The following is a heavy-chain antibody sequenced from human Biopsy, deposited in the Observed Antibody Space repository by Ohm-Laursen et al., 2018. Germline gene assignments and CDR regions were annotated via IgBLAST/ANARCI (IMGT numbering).Heavy chain of an antibody. CDR1: NVSFSSFY. CDR3: ARGTNYYGSGRNRHWFDP. Sequence: SDTLSLTCAVYNVSFSSFYWSWIRQPPGKGLEWIGEINDSGRTNYNPSLRIRVTFSVDTSKNQFSLKLSSVTAADTAVYYCARGTNYYGSGRNRHWFDPWGQGTQVTVSS. J-gene: IGHJ5*02. V-gene: IGHV4-34*01. D-gene: IGHD3-10*01. CDR2: INDSGRT.